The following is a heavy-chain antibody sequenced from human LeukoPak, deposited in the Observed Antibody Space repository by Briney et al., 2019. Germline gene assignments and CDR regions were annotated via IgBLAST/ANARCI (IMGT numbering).Heavy chain of an antibody. CDR3: ARAAMVRGVDYFDY. V-gene: IGHV3-23*01. D-gene: IGHD3-10*01. Sequence: GGSLRLSCTASGFTFSIYAMNWVRQAPGKGLEWVSGIGAGGTFTYYADSVKGRFTIFRDNSRNTLYLQMNSLSADDTAVYFCARAAMVRGVDYFDYWGQGTLVTVSS. CDR2: IGAGGTFT. CDR1: GFTFSIYA. J-gene: IGHJ4*02.